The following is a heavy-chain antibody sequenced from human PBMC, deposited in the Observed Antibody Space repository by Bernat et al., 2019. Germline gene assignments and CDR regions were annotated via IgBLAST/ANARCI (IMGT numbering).Heavy chain of an antibody. CDR2: VSGSGGST. CDR3: ASPLHNWNLGDHV. CDR1: GFTFSSYA. Sequence: EVQLLESGGGLVQPGGSLRLSCAASGFTFSSYAMSWVRQAPGKGLEWVSGVSGSGGSTFYADSVKGRFTISRDNSKNTLYLQMDSLRAEDTAVYYCASPLHNWNLGDHVWGQGTTVTVSS. D-gene: IGHD1-7*01. V-gene: IGHV3-23*01. J-gene: IGHJ6*02.